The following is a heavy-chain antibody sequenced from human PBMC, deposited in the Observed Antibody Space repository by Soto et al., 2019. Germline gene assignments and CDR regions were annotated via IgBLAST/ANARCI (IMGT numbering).Heavy chain of an antibody. CDR3: TRNAFYYSSSGYPDGFDI. J-gene: IGHJ3*02. CDR2: ISPKSGGT. CDR1: GYTFSDYY. D-gene: IGHD3-22*01. V-gene: IGHV1-2*02. Sequence: QVQLVQSGAEVQKPGASVKVSCKTSGYTFSDYYVHWVRQAPGQGLEWMGWISPKSGGTNYAQKFQGRVTMTRDTSIFTAYMELSRLRSDDTAVYYCTRNAFYYSSSGYPDGFDIWGQGTLVTVSS.